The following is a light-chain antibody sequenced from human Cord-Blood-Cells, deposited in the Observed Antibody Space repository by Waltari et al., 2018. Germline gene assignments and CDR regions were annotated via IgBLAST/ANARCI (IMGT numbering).Light chain of an antibody. Sequence: QLVLTQSPSASASLGASVKLTCTLSSGHSSYAIAWHQQQPEKGPRYLMKLNSDDSHSKGDGIPDRFSGSSSGAERYLTISSLQSEDEADYYCQTWGTGKGVFGGGTKLTVL. J-gene: IGLJ3*02. V-gene: IGLV4-69*01. CDR1: SGHSSYA. CDR2: LNSDDSH. CDR3: QTWGTGKGV.